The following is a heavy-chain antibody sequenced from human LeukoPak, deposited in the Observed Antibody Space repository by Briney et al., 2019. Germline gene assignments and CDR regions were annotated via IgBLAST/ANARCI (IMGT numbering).Heavy chain of an antibody. Sequence: SETLSLTCTVSGGSISNSNYHWGWIRQPPGKGLEWIGSIYYSGSTYYNPSLKSRVTISVDTSKNQFSLKVTSVTAADTAMYYCARVAQYYYYYMDVWGKGTTVTVSS. J-gene: IGHJ6*03. CDR1: GGSISNSNYH. CDR2: IYYSGST. V-gene: IGHV4-39*07. D-gene: IGHD3-3*02. CDR3: ARVAQYYYYYMDV.